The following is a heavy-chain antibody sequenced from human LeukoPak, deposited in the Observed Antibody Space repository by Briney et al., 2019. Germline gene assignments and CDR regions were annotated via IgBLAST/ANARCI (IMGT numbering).Heavy chain of an antibody. D-gene: IGHD3-22*01. V-gene: IGHV3-20*04. CDR2: INWNGGST. J-gene: IGHJ4*02. Sequence: PGGSLRLSCAASGFTFDDYGMSWVRQAPGKGLEWVSGINWNGGSTGYADSVKGRFTISRDNAKNSLYLQMNSLRAEDTALYYCARDIYDSSGWMGYYFDYWGQGTLVTVSS. CDR1: GFTFDDYG. CDR3: ARDIYDSSGWMGYYFDY.